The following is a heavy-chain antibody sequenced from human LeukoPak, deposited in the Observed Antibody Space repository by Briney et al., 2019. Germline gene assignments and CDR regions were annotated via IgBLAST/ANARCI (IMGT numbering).Heavy chain of an antibody. V-gene: IGHV4-4*02. J-gene: IGHJ4*02. Sequence: SETLSLTCAVSGVSISTSNWWRWVRQPPGKGLEWIGEIYHSGTTNYNPSLKSRITISVDKSKNQFSLNLISVTAADTAVYYCARDGSRGPFDYWGQGTLVTVSS. CDR2: IYHSGTT. CDR3: ARDGSRGPFDY. CDR1: GVSISTSNW. D-gene: IGHD3-22*01.